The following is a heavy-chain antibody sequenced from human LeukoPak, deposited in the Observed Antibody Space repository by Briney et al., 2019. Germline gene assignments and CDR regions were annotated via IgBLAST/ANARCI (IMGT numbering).Heavy chain of an antibody. CDR1: GFTFSSYA. J-gene: IGHJ4*02. D-gene: IGHD4-17*01. CDR3: ARDPLTTVTVGYFDY. CDR2: IWYDGSNK. Sequence: GGSLRLSCAASGFTFSSYAMHWVRQAPGKGLEWVAVIWYDGSNKYYADSVKGRFTISRDNSKNTLYLQMNSLRAEDTAVYYCARDPLTTVTVGYFDYWGQGTLVTVSS. V-gene: IGHV3-33*08.